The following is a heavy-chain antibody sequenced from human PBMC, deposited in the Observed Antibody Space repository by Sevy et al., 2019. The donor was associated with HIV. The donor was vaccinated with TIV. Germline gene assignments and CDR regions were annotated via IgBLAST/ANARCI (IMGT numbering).Heavy chain of an antibody. CDR2: ISYDKVNT. CDR3: ARDGGGDYFDY. CDR1: GFSFSRYA. D-gene: IGHD3-16*01. V-gene: IGHV3-30*04. J-gene: IGHJ4*02. Sequence: GGSLRLSCAASGFSFSRYAMHWIRQAPGKGLESVAVISYDKVNTYHSDSVKGRFTISRDNSKNTLYLQMNSLRPEDTAVYYCARDGGGDYFDYWGQGILVTVSS.